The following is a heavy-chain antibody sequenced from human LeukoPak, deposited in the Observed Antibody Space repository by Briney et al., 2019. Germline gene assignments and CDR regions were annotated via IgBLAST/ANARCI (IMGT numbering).Heavy chain of an antibody. CDR3: ARVSSNILVVVWNWFDP. Sequence: ASVKVSCKASGYTFTSYGISWVRQAPGQGLEWMGWISAYNGNTNYAQKLQGRVTMTTDTSTSTAYMELRSLRSDDTAVYYCARVSSNILVVVWNWFDPWGQGTLVTVSS. J-gene: IGHJ5*02. CDR1: GYTFTSYG. V-gene: IGHV1-18*01. CDR2: ISAYNGNT. D-gene: IGHD2-15*01.